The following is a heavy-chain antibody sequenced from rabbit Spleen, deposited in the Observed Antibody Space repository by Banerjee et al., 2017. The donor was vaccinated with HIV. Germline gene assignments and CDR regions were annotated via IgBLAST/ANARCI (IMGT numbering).Heavy chain of an antibody. Sequence: QEQLVESGGGLGKPEGSLTLTCTASGFSFSIYYDMCWVRQAPVKGLERIGYIYTGDGSTGNASWVNGRFTISKTSSTTMTLQMTSLTGADTATYFCGRGGDWGSRFDLWGQGTLVTVS. J-gene: IGHJ3*01. CDR1: GFSFSIYYD. CDR3: GRGGDWGSRFDL. CDR2: IYTGDGST. V-gene: IGHV1S45*01. D-gene: IGHD2-1*01.